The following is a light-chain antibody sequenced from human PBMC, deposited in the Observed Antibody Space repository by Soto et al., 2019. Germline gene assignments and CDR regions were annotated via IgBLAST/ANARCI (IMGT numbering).Light chain of an antibody. J-gene: IGLJ2*01. Sequence: QSVLTQPPSMSGAPGQRVTISCTGSNSNIGAGYDVHWYQQLPGTAPKLLLYGNTNRPSGVPDRFSGAKSGTSASLAITGLQADEEADYYCQSYDSSLSGSVFGGGTQLTVL. CDR2: GNT. CDR1: NSNIGAGYD. CDR3: QSYDSSLSGSV. V-gene: IGLV1-40*01.